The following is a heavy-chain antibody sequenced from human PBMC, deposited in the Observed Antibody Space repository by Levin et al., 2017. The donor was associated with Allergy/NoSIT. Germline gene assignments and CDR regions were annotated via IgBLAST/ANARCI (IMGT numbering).Heavy chain of an antibody. CDR3: ERDITDKYTADH. D-gene: IGHD5-18*01. CDR2: ISWDGSRI. Sequence: PGGSLRLSCAASGFNFYSHQMHWVRQAPGKGLEWLAFISWDGSRISYADSVKGRFTISRDNPENTLYLQLNTLRSDDTALYYCERDITDKYTADHWGQGTLVTVVS. J-gene: IGHJ4*02. CDR1: GFNFYSHQ. V-gene: IGHV3-30*04.